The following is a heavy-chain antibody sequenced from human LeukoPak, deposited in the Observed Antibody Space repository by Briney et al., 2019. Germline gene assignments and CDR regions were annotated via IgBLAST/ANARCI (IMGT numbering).Heavy chain of an antibody. CDR3: ARAAIDY. V-gene: IGHV4-34*01. J-gene: IGHJ4*02. CDR2: INHSGST. CDR1: GGSFSGYY. D-gene: IGHD2-15*01. Sequence: KPSETLSLTCAVYGGSFSGYYWSWIRQPPGKGLEWIGEINHSGSTNYNPSLKSRVTISVDTSKNQFSLKLSSVTAADTAVYYCARAAIDYWGQGTLVTVSS.